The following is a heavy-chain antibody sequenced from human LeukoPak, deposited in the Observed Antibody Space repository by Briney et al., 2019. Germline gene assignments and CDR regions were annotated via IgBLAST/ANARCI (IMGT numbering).Heavy chain of an antibody. D-gene: IGHD3-3*02. J-gene: IGHJ4*02. CDR2: IYPGDSDT. Sequence: GESLKISCKGSGYSFTSYWIGWVRQMPGKGLEWMGIIYPGDSDTRYSPSFQGQVTISADKSISTAYLQWSSLKASDTAMYYCARHISRQRVVSPTHFDYWGQGTLVTVSS. CDR1: GYSFTSYW. V-gene: IGHV5-51*01. CDR3: ARHISRQRVVSPTHFDY.